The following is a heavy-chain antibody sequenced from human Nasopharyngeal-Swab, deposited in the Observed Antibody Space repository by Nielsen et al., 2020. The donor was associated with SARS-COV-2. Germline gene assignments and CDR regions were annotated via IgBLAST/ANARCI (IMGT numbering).Heavy chain of an antibody. Sequence: GASLKISCDGSGYSFSNYWIGWVRQMPGKGLEWMGIIYPGDSDTRKSPSFQGQVTISADKSIRTAYLQWSSLKTSDTAMYYCARQYDILTGPFRGAFDIWGQGTMVTVSS. V-gene: IGHV5-51*01. CDR3: ARQYDILTGPFRGAFDI. J-gene: IGHJ3*02. D-gene: IGHD3-9*01. CDR1: GYSFSNYW. CDR2: IYPGDSDT.